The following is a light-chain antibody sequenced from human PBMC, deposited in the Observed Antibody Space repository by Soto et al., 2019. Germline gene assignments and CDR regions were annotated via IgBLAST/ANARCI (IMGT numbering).Light chain of an antibody. J-gene: IGKJ5*01. V-gene: IGKV4-1*01. CDR1: QPVLRSSNNKNH. CDR3: QQYYDVPVT. Sequence: DIVMTQSPDSLTVSLGERATINCKASQPVLRSSNNKNHLAWYQQKPTQSPKMLISWASTRESGVPDRFSGSGSGTEFTLTISSLQAEDAAVYYCQQYYDVPVTVGPGTRLEIK. CDR2: WAS.